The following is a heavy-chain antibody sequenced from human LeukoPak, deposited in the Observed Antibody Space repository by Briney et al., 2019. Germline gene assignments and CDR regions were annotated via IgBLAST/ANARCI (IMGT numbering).Heavy chain of an antibody. D-gene: IGHD3-16*01. CDR1: GFTFSDYE. CDR2: ISTSGDII. CDR3: ARIRFNFRGGIDY. V-gene: IGHV3-48*03. Sequence: GGSLRLSCAASGFTFSDYEMNWVRQAPGKGLEWILHISTSGDIIHYADSVKGRFTISRDNAKNSLSLQMNSLRAEDTAVYYCARIRFNFRGGIDYWGQGTLVTVSS. J-gene: IGHJ4*02.